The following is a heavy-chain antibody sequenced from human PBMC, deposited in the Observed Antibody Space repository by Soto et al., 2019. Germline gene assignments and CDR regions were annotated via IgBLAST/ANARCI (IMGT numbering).Heavy chain of an antibody. D-gene: IGHD6-13*01. J-gene: IGHJ6*01. V-gene: IGHV3-7*01. CDR2: IKQDGSEK. Sequence: EVQLVESGGGLVQPGGSLRLSCAASGFTFSSYWMSWVRQAPVKGLEWVGNIKQDGSEKNYVDFMEGRFTISRDNAENSLYLQMNSLRAEAAAVYYCARIASAGRGWDVWGQGARVVVSS. CDR1: GFTFSSYW. CDR3: ARIASAGRGWDV.